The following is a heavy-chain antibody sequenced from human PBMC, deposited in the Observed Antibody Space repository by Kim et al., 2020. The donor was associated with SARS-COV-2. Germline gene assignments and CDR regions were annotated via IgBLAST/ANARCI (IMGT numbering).Heavy chain of an antibody. J-gene: IGHJ5*02. Sequence: GGSLRLSCAASGFTFSSYAMHWVRQAPGKGLEWVAVISYDGSNKYYADSVKGRFTISRDNSKNTLYLQMNSLRAEDTAVYYCARDPGSSWFCWFDPWGQGTLVTVSS. V-gene: IGHV3-30*04. CDR2: ISYDGSNK. CDR3: ARDPGSSWFCWFDP. D-gene: IGHD6-13*01. CDR1: GFTFSSYA.